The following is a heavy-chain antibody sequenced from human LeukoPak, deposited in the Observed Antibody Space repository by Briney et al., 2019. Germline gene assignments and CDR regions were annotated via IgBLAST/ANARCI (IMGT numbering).Heavy chain of an antibody. CDR3: ARDSTAARDY. J-gene: IGHJ4*02. D-gene: IGHD6-13*01. CDR1: GFTFSSYS. CDR2: ISSSSSYI. Sequence: SPGGSLSLSCAASGFTFSSYSMNWVRQAPGKGREWGSSISSSSSYIYYADSVKGRFTISRDNAKISLYLQMNSLRAEDTAVYYCARDSTAARDYWGQGTLVTASS. V-gene: IGHV3-21*01.